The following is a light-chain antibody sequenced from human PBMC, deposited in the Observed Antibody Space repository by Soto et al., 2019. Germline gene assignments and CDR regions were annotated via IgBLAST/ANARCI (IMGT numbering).Light chain of an antibody. Sequence: DLEMTQSPFSLSASVGDRVTITCRASQSVSGYLSWYQQKPGKAPKLLIYGASSLHSGVPSRFSGSGSGAEYTLTISSLQPEDFGNYYCHQSYIAPITFGQGTRLETK. J-gene: IGKJ5*01. CDR2: GAS. V-gene: IGKV1-39*01. CDR3: HQSYIAPIT. CDR1: QSVSGY.